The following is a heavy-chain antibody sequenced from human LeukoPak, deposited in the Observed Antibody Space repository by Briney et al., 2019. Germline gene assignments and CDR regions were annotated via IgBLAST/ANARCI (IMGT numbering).Heavy chain of an antibody. J-gene: IGHJ4*02. CDR1: GFTFSNAW. CDR3: TTGGYYDFWSGHPKSYYFDY. Sequence: GGSLRLSCAASGFTFSNAWMSWVRQAPGKGLEWVGRITSKTDGGTTDYAAPVKGRFTISRDDSKNTLYLQMNSLKTEDTAVYYCTTGGYYDFWSGHPKSYYFDYWGQGTLVTVSS. CDR2: ITSKTDGGTT. D-gene: IGHD3-3*01. V-gene: IGHV3-15*01.